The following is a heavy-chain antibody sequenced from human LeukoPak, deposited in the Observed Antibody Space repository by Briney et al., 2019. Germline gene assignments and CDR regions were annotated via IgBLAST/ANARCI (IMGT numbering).Heavy chain of an antibody. D-gene: IGHD1-26*01. Sequence: GASVKVSCKASGGTFSSYPVSWVRQAPGQGLEWMGGIIPIFDTPTYAQKFQGRVTIAAVESTSTAYMELSSLRSEDTAVYYCATAGSLGDYKWGQGTQVSVSS. CDR3: ATAGSLGDYK. CDR2: IIPIFDTP. J-gene: IGHJ4*02. V-gene: IGHV1-69*13. CDR1: GGTFSSYP.